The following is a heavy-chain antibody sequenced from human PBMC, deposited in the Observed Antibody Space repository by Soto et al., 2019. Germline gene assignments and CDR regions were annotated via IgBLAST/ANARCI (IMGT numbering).Heavy chain of an antibody. J-gene: IGHJ4*02. CDR2: ISSAGNSS. CDR3: ARVYCSTTTCHVQAFDS. D-gene: IGHD2-2*01. CDR1: GFTFSSYE. Sequence: EVQLVESGGGLAQPGGSVRLSCAASGFTFSSYEMNWVRQAPGKTLEWVSYISSAGNSSYSADSVKSRFTISRDNAKNSLYLQMNSLRVEDTAVYYCARVYCSTTTCHVQAFDSWGQGTLVTVSS. V-gene: IGHV3-48*03.